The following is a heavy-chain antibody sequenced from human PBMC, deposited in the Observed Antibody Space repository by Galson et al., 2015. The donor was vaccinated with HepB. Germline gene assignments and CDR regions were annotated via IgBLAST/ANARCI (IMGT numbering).Heavy chain of an antibody. J-gene: IGHJ4*02. Sequence: SLRLSCAVSGSTLSDYEMNWVRQAPGKGLEWISYISKSATTVYYADSVKGRFTISRDNAKNSLYLQMSGLRAEDTAIYYCAADKNQRFWSFYWGQGTLVTVSS. D-gene: IGHD2-8*02. V-gene: IGHV3-48*03. CDR2: ISKSATTV. CDR1: GSTLSDYE. CDR3: AADKNQRFWSFY.